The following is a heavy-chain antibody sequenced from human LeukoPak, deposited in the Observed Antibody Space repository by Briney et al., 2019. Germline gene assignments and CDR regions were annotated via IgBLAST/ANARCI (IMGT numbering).Heavy chain of an antibody. CDR2: INPNSGGT. J-gene: IGHJ4*02. D-gene: IGHD5-18*01. CDR1: GYTFTGYY. Sequence: ASVKVSCKASGYTFTGYYMHWVRQAPGQGLEWMGWINPNSGGTNYAQKFQGRVTMTRDTPISTAYMELSRLRSDDTAVYYCARALGTAMVSGIGDYWGQGTLVTVSS. V-gene: IGHV1-2*02. CDR3: ARALGTAMVSGIGDY.